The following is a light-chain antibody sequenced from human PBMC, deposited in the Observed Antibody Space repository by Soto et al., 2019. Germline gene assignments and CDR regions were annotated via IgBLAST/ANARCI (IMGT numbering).Light chain of an antibody. CDR3: QQYGSAPPYN. V-gene: IGKV3-20*01. J-gene: IGKJ2*01. CDR2: GAS. Sequence: EITLTQSPGNLSLSPGERATLSSKASQMVSSSYLAWYQQKPGQATRLLIYGASNRATGIPDRFSGSGSGTDFTLTISRLEPEDFAIYYCQQYGSAPPYNFGQGTKVDIK. CDR1: QMVSSSY.